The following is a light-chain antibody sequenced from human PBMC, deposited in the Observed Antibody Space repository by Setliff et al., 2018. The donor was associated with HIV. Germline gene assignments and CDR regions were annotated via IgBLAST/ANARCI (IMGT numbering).Light chain of an antibody. V-gene: IGLV2-23*02. CDR3: CSYAGSSTPYV. J-gene: IGLJ1*01. CDR2: DVS. CDR1: SSDVGGYNY. Sequence: QSVLTQPASVSGSPGQSIIISCTGTSSDVGGYNYVSWYQQHPGKAPKLMIYDVSKRPSGVSNRFSGSKSGNTASLTISGLQAEDEADYYCCSYAGSSTPYVFGTGTKVTVL.